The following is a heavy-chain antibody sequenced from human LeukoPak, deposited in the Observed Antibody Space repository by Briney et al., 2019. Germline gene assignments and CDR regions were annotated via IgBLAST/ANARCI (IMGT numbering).Heavy chain of an antibody. D-gene: IGHD4-23*01. V-gene: IGHV4-39*07. Sequence: SETLSLTCTVSGGSISSSSYYWGWLRQPPGKGLEWIGSIYYSGSTYYNPSLKSRVTISVDTSKNQFSLKLSSVTAADTAVYYCARGDTVVTPIDYWGQGTLVTVSS. J-gene: IGHJ4*02. CDR3: ARGDTVVTPIDY. CDR2: IYYSGST. CDR1: GGSISSSSYY.